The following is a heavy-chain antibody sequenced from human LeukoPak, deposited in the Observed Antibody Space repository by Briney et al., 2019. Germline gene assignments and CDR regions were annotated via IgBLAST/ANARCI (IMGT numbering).Heavy chain of an antibody. Sequence: PGGSLRLSCAASGFTFSEYGMSWVRQAPGKGLEWVSHISSGRSVMNYADSVKGRFTISRDNGKNSVYLQMNSLRDEDTAVYYCAGGVYGYNAFDYWGQGTLVSVSS. J-gene: IGHJ4*02. CDR3: AGGVYGYNAFDY. V-gene: IGHV3-48*02. CDR1: GFTFSEYG. CDR2: ISSGRSVM. D-gene: IGHD5/OR15-5a*01.